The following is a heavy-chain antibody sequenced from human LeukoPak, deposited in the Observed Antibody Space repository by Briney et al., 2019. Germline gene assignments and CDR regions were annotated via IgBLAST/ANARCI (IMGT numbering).Heavy chain of an antibody. V-gene: IGHV3-7*01. CDR1: GFTFSSYG. D-gene: IGHD1-26*01. J-gene: IGHJ1*01. Sequence: GGSLRLSCAASGFTFSSYGMHWVRQTPGKGLEWVANIKQDGSEKYYVDSVKGRFTISRDNAKNSLYLQMNSLRAEDTAVYYCARVSKWELLIEYFQHWGQGTLVTVSS. CDR2: IKQDGSEK. CDR3: ARVSKWELLIEYFQH.